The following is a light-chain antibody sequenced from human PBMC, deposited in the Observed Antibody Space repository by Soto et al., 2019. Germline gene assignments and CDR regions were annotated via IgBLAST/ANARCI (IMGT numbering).Light chain of an antibody. CDR2: GAS. CDR3: QQYNNWPPIT. J-gene: IGKJ5*01. CDR1: QSVGGN. V-gene: IGKV3-15*01. Sequence: EIVMTQSPATLSVSPGEGASLSCRSSQSVGGNLSWFQQKPGQAPTLLIYGASTRATGIPARFSGSGSGKEFTLTISNLQSEEFAVYYCQQYNNWPPITLGQGTRLEI.